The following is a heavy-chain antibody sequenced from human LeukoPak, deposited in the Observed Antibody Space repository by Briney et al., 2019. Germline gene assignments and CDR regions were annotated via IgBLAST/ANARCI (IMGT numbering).Heavy chain of an antibody. J-gene: IGHJ5*02. CDR2: IYHSGST. V-gene: IGHV4-38-2*02. Sequence: PSETLSLTCTVSGYSISSGYYWGWIRQPPGKGLEWIGSIYHSGSTYYNPSLKSRVTISVDTSKNQFSLKLSSVTAADTAVYYCARVYSSSWYPPHWFDPWGQGTLVTVSS. CDR1: GYSISSGYY. D-gene: IGHD6-13*01. CDR3: ARVYSSSWYPPHWFDP.